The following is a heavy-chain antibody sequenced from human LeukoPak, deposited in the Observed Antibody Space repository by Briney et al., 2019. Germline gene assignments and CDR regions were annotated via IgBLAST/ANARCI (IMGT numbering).Heavy chain of an antibody. CDR3: ARGNIAVAGTLEY. J-gene: IGHJ4*02. D-gene: IGHD6-13*01. V-gene: IGHV4-59*01. CDR2: IYYSGST. CDR1: GGSISSYY. Sequence: SETLSLTCTVSGGSISSYYWSWIRQPPGKGLEWIGFIYYSGSTNYNPSLKSRVIISVDTSKNHFSLMLSSVTAADKAVYYCARGNIAVAGTLEYWGQGTLVTVSS.